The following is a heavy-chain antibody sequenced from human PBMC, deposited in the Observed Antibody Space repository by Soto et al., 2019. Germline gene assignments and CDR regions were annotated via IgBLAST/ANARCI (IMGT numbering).Heavy chain of an antibody. V-gene: IGHV4-61*01. CDR2: IYYSGST. CDR3: AREKYYDSTGYYFDY. J-gene: IGHJ4*02. Sequence: QVQLQESGPGLVKPSETLSLTCTVSGGSVSSGSYYWSWIRHPPGKGLEWIGYIYYSGSTNYNPSLKSRVTISVDTSKNQFSLKLSSVTAADTAVYYCAREKYYDSTGYYFDYWGQGTLVTVSS. CDR1: GGSVSSGSYY. D-gene: IGHD3-22*01.